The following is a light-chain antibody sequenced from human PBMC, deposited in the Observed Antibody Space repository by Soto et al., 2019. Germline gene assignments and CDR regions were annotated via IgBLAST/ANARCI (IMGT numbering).Light chain of an antibody. Sequence: IQMTQSPSTLSASVGDRVTFTCRASQTISTWLAWYQQKPGKAPKLRIYKASTLDVGVPSTFSGSGSGTDFTLTTNTLQPADFATEDGQQYNSYPWTCSQGTKV. J-gene: IGKJ1*01. CDR2: KAS. V-gene: IGKV1-5*03. CDR1: QTISTW. CDR3: QQYNSYPWT.